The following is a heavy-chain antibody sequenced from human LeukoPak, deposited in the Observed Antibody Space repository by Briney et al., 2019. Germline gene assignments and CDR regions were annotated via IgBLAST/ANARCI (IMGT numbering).Heavy chain of an antibody. J-gene: IGHJ4*02. D-gene: IGHD2-21*02. CDR3: ARGPPATCGGDCYGHFDY. CDR1: GGTFSSYA. V-gene: IGHV1-69*05. Sequence: ASVKVSCKASGGTFSSYAISWVRQAPGQGLEWMGRIIPIFGTANYAQKFQGRVTITTDESTSTAYMELSSLRSEDTAVYYCARGPPATCGGDCYGHFDYWGQGTLVTVSS. CDR2: IIPIFGTA.